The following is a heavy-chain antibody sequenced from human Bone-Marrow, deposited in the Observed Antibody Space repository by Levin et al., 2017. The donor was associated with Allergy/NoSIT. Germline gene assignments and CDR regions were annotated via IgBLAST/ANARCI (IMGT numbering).Heavy chain of an antibody. D-gene: IGHD5-18*01. CDR1: GFTFSSYA. J-gene: IGHJ4*02. CDR2: ISGSGDTT. CDR3: AKSRGGYSSDY. V-gene: IGHV3-23*01. Sequence: GGSLRLSCAASGFTFSSYAMTWVRQAPGKGLEWVSAISGSGDTTYYADSVKGQFTISRDNSKNTVYLQMNSLRAEDTAVYYCAKSRGGYSSDYWGQGTLVTVSS.